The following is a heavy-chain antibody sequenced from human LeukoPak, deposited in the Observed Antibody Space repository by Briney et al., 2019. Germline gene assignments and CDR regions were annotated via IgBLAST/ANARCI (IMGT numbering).Heavy chain of an antibody. J-gene: IGHJ4*02. CDR3: AKTESGWSGSLDY. CDR1: GFIFSNYC. CDR2: IRYVGENK. Sequence: GGSLRLSCAASGFIFSNYCMHWVRHAPGKGLVWVAFIRYVGENKYYADAVKGRFTISRDNSKNTMDLEMNSRRGGDTAVYDCAKTESGWSGSLDYWGQGTLVTVSS. D-gene: IGHD6-19*01. V-gene: IGHV3-30*02.